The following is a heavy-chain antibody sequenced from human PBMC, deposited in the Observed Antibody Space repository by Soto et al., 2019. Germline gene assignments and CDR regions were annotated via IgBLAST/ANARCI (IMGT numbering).Heavy chain of an antibody. CDR1: GYSFSGYW. Sequence: PXESVKISCQGSGYSFSGYWSTWVRQNPGKGLEWMGRIDPSDSQTYYSPSFRGHVTISVTKSITTVFLQWSSLRASDTAMYYCARQIYDSDTGPNFQYYFDSWGQGTPVTVSS. CDR3: ARQIYDSDTGPNFQYYFDS. J-gene: IGHJ4*02. V-gene: IGHV5-10-1*01. D-gene: IGHD3-22*01. CDR2: IDPSDSQT.